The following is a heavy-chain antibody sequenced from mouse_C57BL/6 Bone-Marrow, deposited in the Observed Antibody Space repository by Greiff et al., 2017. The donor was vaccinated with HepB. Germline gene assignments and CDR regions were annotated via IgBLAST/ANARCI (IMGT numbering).Heavy chain of an antibody. CDR2: FYPGGGSI. J-gene: IGHJ4*01. Sequence: VQLQQSGAELVKPGASVKLSCKASGYTFTEYTIHWVKQRSGQGLEWIGWFYPGGGSIKYNEKFKDKATLTADKSSSAVYMELSRMTSEDSAVYFCARHEGYDYEDYYAMDYWGQGTSVTVSS. CDR3: ARHEGYDYEDYYAMDY. CDR1: GYTFTEYT. V-gene: IGHV1-62-2*01. D-gene: IGHD2-4*01.